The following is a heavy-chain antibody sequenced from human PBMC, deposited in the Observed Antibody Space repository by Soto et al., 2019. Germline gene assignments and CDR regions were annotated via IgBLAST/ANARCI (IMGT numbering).Heavy chain of an antibody. D-gene: IGHD6-13*01. CDR1: GFTFSSYA. CDR3: ARDRGGEFPIAANVMNY. V-gene: IGHV3-30*04. CDR2: ISYDGSNK. J-gene: IGHJ4*02. Sequence: GGSLRLSCAASGFTFSSYAMHWVRQAPGKGLEWVAVISYDGSNKYYADSVKGRFTISRDNSKNTLYLQMNSLRAEDTAVYYCARDRGGEFPIAANVMNYWGQGTLVTVSS.